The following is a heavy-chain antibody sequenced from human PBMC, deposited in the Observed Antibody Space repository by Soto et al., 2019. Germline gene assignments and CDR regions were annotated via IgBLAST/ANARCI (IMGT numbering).Heavy chain of an antibody. CDR2: INAGNGNT. CDR3: ARGTLGGYSYGRVTDWFDP. Sequence: QVQLVQSGAEVKKPGASVKVSCKASGYTFTSYAMHWVRQAPGQRLEWMGWINAGNGNTKYSQKFQGRVTITRDTSASTAYMELSSLRSEDTAVYYCARGTLGGYSYGRVTDWFDPWGQGTLVTVSS. D-gene: IGHD5-18*01. V-gene: IGHV1-3*01. CDR1: GYTFTSYA. J-gene: IGHJ5*02.